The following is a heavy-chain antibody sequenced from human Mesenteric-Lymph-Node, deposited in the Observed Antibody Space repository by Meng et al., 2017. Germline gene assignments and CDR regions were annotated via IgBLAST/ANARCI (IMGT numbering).Heavy chain of an antibody. V-gene: IGHV4-31*03. J-gene: IGHJ4*02. CDR1: GGSISSGGYY. CDR2: IYYSGST. Sequence: QGQLQESGPGLVKPSQTLSLTCTVSGGSISSGGYYWSWIRQHPGKGLEWIGYIYYSGSTYYNPPLKSRVTISVYTSKNQFSLKLSSVTPEDTAVYYCARDSSSSAYSPFDYWGQGTLVTVSS. CDR3: ARDSSSSAYSPFDY. D-gene: IGHD3-22*01.